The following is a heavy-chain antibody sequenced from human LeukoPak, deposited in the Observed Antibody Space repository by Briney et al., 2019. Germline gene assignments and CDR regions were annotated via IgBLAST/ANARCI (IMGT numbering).Heavy chain of an antibody. CDR1: GGSISSYY. CDR3: ARGMVINPAKGDYYIDV. Sequence: PSETLSLTCTVSGGSISSYYWSWIRQPPGKGLEWIGYIYYSGSTNYNPSLKSRVTISVDTSKNQFSLKLSSVTAADTAVYYCARGMVINPAKGDYYIDVWGKGTTVTVSS. CDR2: IYYSGST. V-gene: IGHV4-59*01. J-gene: IGHJ6*03. D-gene: IGHD3-22*01.